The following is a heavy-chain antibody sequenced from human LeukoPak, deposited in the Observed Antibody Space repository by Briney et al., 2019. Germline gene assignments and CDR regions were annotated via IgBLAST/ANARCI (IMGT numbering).Heavy chain of an antibody. CDR1: GVSIYTYY. D-gene: IGHD1-26*01. Sequence: SETLSLTCTVSGVSIYTYYWSWIRQPPGKGLEWIGEINHSGSTNYNPSLKSRVTISVDTSKNQFSLKLSSVTAADTAVYYCARGKVGATGNWFDPWGQGTLVTVSS. V-gene: IGHV4-34*01. CDR2: INHSGST. CDR3: ARGKVGATGNWFDP. J-gene: IGHJ5*02.